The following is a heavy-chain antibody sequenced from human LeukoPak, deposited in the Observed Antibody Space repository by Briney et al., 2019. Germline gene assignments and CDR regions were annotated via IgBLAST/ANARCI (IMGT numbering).Heavy chain of an antibody. CDR3: ARDRYSSDWWANWFDP. CDR1: GYTFTGYY. Sequence: ASVKVSCKASGYTFTGYYMHWVRQAPGQGLEWMGWINPNSGGTNYAQKFQGRVTMTRDTSISTAYMELSRLRSDDTAVYYCARDRYSSDWWANWFDPWGQGTLVTVSS. V-gene: IGHV1-2*02. J-gene: IGHJ5*02. D-gene: IGHD6-19*01. CDR2: INPNSGGT.